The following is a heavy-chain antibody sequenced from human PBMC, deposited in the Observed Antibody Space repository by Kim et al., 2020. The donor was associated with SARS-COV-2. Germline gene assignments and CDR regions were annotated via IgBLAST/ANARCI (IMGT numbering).Heavy chain of an antibody. V-gene: IGHV3-23*01. D-gene: IGHD6-13*01. CDR3: AKAVSRQQLVRGFDY. CDR1: GFTFSSYA. CDR2: ISGSGGST. J-gene: IGHJ4*02. Sequence: GGSLRLSCAASGFTFSSYAMSWVRQAPGKGLEWVSAISGSGGSTYYADSVKGRFTISRDNSKNTLYLQMNSLRVEDTAVYYCAKAVSRQQLVRGFDYWGQGTLVTVSS.